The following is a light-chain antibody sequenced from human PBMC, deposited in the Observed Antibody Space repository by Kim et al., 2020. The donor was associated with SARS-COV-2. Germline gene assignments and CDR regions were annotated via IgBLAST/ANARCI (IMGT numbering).Light chain of an antibody. J-gene: IGKJ4*01. V-gene: IGKV1-33*01. CDR1: QDISNY. Sequence: ASVGDRVTITCRASQDISNYVNWYQPKPGKAPRLLIYEASNLQILVPSRFSGSGSGTHFILNINSLQPEDSGTYYCQQYDNVPLTFGGGTKVDIK. CDR2: EAS. CDR3: QQYDNVPLT.